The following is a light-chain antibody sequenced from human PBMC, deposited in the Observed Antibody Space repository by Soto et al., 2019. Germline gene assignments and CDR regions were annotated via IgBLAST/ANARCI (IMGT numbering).Light chain of an antibody. CDR2: EVT. J-gene: IGLJ1*01. Sequence: QSALTQPPSASGSPGQSVTISCAGTSSDVGGYNLVSWYQQRPGKAPKLMIFEVTKRPSGVPDRFSGSKSGNTASLTVSGVQADDEADYYCSSYAGSNSFVFGTGTKLTVL. CDR1: SSDVGGYNL. CDR3: SSYAGSNSFV. V-gene: IGLV2-8*01.